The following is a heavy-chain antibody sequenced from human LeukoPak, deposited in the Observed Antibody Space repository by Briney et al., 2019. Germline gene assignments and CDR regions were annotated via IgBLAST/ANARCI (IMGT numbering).Heavy chain of an antibody. CDR2: ISSSGSTI. CDR3: ARVPGYSGYDYYFDY. CDR1: GFTFSSYE. Sequence: GGSLRLSCAASGFTFSSYEMNWVRQAPGKGLEWVSYISSSGSTIYYADSVKGRFTISRDNAKNSLYLQMNSLRAEDTAVYYCARVPGYSGYDYYFDYWGQGTLVTVSS. V-gene: IGHV3-48*03. J-gene: IGHJ4*02. D-gene: IGHD5-12*01.